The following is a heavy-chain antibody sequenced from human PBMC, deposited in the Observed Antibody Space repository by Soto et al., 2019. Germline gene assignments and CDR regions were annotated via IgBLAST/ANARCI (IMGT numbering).Heavy chain of an antibody. CDR3: ARVLLWFGEGGMDV. V-gene: IGHV4-39*07. CDR1: GGSISSSSYY. J-gene: IGHJ6*02. CDR2: IYYSGST. D-gene: IGHD3-10*01. Sequence: ETLSLTCTVSGGSISSSSYYWGWIRQPPGKGLEWIGSIYYSGSTNYNPSLKSRVTISVDTSKNQFSLKLSSVTAADTAAYYCARVLLWFGEGGMDVWGQGTTVTVSS.